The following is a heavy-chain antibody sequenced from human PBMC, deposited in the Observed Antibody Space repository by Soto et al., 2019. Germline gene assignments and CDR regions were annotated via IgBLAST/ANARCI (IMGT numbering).Heavy chain of an antibody. CDR2: IIPIVGTA. J-gene: IGHJ4*02. D-gene: IGHD3-10*01. CDR1: GGTFSSYA. V-gene: IGHV1-69*01. Sequence: QVQLVQSGAEVKKPGSSVKVSCKASGGTFSSYAISWVRQAPGQGLEWMGGIIPIVGTANYAQKFQGRVTITADESTSTAYMELSRLRSEDTAVYYCASLVWVRGVIILDYWGQGTLVTVSS. CDR3: ASLVWVRGVIILDY.